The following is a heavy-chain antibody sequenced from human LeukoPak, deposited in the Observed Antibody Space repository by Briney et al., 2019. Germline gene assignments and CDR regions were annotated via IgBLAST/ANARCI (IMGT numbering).Heavy chain of an antibody. J-gene: IGHJ4*02. CDR1: GGSISTDYYY. CDR2: IYKSGSA. Sequence: SETLSLTCTVSGGSISTDYYYWGWIRQPPGKGLDWIGSIYKSGSAYYSPSLKSRVTISVDTSKNQLSLELSSVTAADTAVYYCARLRGYSYGYLDYWGQGTLVTVSS. CDR3: ARLRGYSYGYLDY. V-gene: IGHV4-39*01. D-gene: IGHD5-18*01.